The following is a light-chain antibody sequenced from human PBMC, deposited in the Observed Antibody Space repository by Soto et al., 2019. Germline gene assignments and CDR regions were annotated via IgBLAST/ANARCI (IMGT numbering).Light chain of an antibody. CDR3: QVWDSSSVHWV. Sequence: SYELTQPPSVSVDPGQTARITCGGNNIGSKSVHWYQQKPVQAPVLVVYDDSDRPSGIPERFSGSNSGTTATLTIRRVEAGDEADYYCQVWDSSSVHWVFGGGIKLTVL. V-gene: IGLV3-21*02. CDR2: DDS. J-gene: IGLJ3*02. CDR1: NIGSKS.